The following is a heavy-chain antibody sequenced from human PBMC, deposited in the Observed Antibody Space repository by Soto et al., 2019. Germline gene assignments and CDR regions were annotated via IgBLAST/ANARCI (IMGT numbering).Heavy chain of an antibody. CDR1: GFPFSSYD. CDR2: IGTAGDT. V-gene: IGHV3-13*04. D-gene: IGHD3-10*01. J-gene: IGHJ3*01. Sequence: PGGSLRLSCAASGFPFSSYDMHWVRQPTEKGLEWVSAIGTAGDTYYADSVKGRFTVSRDNSRNTLYLQMNSLRAEDTAVYYCVRVRGIENAFDLWGQGTLVTVSS. CDR3: VRVRGIENAFDL.